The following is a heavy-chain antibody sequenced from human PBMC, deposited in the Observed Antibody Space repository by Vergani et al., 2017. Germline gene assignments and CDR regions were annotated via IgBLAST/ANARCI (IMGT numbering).Heavy chain of an antibody. V-gene: IGHV4-39*01. Sequence: QLQLQESGPGLVKPSETLALTCTVSGGSISSSSYYWGWIRQPPGKGLEWIGSIYYSGSTYYNPSLKSRVTISVDTSKNQFSLKLSSVSAADTAVYYCARHVEKXVIVLMVYALGPDYWGQGTLVTVSS. CDR2: IYYSGST. J-gene: IGHJ4*02. D-gene: IGHD2-8*01. CDR3: ARHVEKXVIVLMVYALGPDY. CDR1: GGSISSSSYY.